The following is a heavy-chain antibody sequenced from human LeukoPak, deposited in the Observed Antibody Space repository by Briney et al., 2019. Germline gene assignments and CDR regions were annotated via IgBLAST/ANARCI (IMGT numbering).Heavy chain of an antibody. CDR3: ARGKSTVTGAFDI. Sequence: TGGSLRLSCAASGFKFSDHYIDWVRQAPGKGLEWVGRSRNKASSYTTEYAASVEGRFTISRDVSESSLYLQMNSLRAEDTAVYYCARGKSTVTGAFDIWGQGTMVTVSS. J-gene: IGHJ3*02. CDR1: GFKFSDHY. V-gene: IGHV3-72*01. D-gene: IGHD4-17*01. CDR2: SRNKASSYTT.